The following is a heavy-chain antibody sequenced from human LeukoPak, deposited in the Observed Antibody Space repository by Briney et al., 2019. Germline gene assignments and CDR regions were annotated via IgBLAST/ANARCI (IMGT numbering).Heavy chain of an antibody. Sequence: GGSLRLSCAASGFTFSSYAMSWVRQAPGKGLEWVSAISGSGGSTYYADSVKGRFTISRDNSKNTLDLQMNSLRAEDTAVYYCAKGSMVQGVIGVYYYYYYMDVWGKGTTVTVSS. J-gene: IGHJ6*03. CDR1: GFTFSSYA. D-gene: IGHD3-10*01. CDR3: AKGSMVQGVIGVYYYYYYMDV. CDR2: ISGSGGST. V-gene: IGHV3-23*01.